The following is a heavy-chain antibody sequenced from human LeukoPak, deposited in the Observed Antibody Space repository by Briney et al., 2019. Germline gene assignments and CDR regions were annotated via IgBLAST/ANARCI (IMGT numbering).Heavy chain of an antibody. CDR2: IKKDGSEK. D-gene: IGHD3-16*01. CDR3: ARVWWSYAWSADY. V-gene: IGHV3-7*05. J-gene: IGHJ4*02. CDR1: GFTFSSFS. Sequence: PGGSLRLSCAASGFTFSSFSMTWVRQPPGKGLEWVAIIKKDGSEKYCVDSVKGRFTISRDNAKNSLYLQMSSLRAEDTAVYYCARVWWSYAWSADYLGQGTRVTVSS.